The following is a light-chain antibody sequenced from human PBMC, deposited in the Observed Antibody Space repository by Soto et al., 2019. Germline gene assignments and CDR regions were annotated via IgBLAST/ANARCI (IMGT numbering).Light chain of an antibody. V-gene: IGKV3-20*01. Sequence: EIVLTQSPDTLSLSPGERATLSCRANQSVRSNYLAWYQQKPGQAPRFLIYDASSRATGIPDRFSGSGSGTDCTLTISRLEPEDFAVYYCQEYGSSPLTFVGGTKVEIK. J-gene: IGKJ4*01. CDR1: QSVRSNY. CDR3: QEYGSSPLT. CDR2: DAS.